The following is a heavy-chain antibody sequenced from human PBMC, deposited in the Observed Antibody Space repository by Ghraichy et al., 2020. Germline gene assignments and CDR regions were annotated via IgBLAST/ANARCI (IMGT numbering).Heavy chain of an antibody. CDR1: GFTFSSYA. V-gene: IGHV3-23*01. J-gene: IGHJ4*02. CDR3: AKDVSHSGSVPLY. D-gene: IGHD1-26*01. Sequence: GESLRLSCAASGFTFSSYAMSWVRQAPGKGLEWVSAISGSGGSTYYADSVKGRFTISRDNSKNTLYLQMNSLRAEDTAVYYCAKDVSHSGSVPLYWGQGTLVTVSS. CDR2: ISGSGGST.